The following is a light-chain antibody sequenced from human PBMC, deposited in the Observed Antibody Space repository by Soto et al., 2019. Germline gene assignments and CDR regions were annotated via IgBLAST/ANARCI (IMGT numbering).Light chain of an antibody. J-gene: IGKJ1*01. Sequence: EIVLTHSPVTLSVSAGERVRLCCSVSQSVSTXLVWSSQIPGQAPRLLIAAPSTRATDSPARFSGSGSGTEFTRTISSRQSDDCEGYYCQQYNKGPRTFGQGTKVDIK. CDR2: APS. CDR1: QSVSTX. V-gene: IGKV3-15*01. CDR3: QQYNKGPRT.